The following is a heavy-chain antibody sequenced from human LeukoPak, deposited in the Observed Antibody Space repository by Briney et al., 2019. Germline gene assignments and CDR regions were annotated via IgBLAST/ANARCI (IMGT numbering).Heavy chain of an antibody. J-gene: IGHJ5*02. CDR1: GYTFTSYD. CDR2: MNPNSGNT. D-gene: IGHD3-22*01. CDR3: ARGSEYYDSSGYGNWFDP. Sequence: ASVKVSCKASGYTFTSYDINWVRQATGQGLEWMGWMNPNSGNTGYAQKFQVRVTMTRNTSISTAYMELSSLRSEDTAVYYCARGSEYYDSSGYGNWFDPWGQGTLVTVSS. V-gene: IGHV1-8*01.